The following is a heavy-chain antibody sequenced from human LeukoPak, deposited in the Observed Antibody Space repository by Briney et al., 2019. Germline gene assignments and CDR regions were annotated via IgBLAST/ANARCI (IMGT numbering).Heavy chain of an antibody. CDR3: ARRSYVSFDY. D-gene: IGHD3-16*01. V-gene: IGHV3-72*01. CDR1: GFTFSDQF. J-gene: IGHJ4*02. Sequence: GGSLRLSCAASGFTFSDQFMDWVRQAPGKGLEWVGRSTNKANRYTTEYAASVKGRFTISRDDSKNSLYLQMNSLKTEDTAVYYCARRSYVSFDYWGQGTLVTVSS. CDR2: STNKANRYTT.